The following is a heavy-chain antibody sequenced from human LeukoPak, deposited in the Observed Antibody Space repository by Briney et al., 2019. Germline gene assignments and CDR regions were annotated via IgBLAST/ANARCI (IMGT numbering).Heavy chain of an antibody. Sequence: GSSVKVSCKASGGTFSSYAISWVRQAPGQGLECMGGIIPIFGTANYAQKFQGRVTITRNTSISTAYMELSSLRSEDTAVYYCARVPTHYYYMDVWGKGTTVTVSS. CDR3: ARVPTHYYYMDV. CDR1: GGTFSSYA. J-gene: IGHJ6*03. V-gene: IGHV1-69*05. CDR2: IIPIFGTA. D-gene: IGHD4-17*01.